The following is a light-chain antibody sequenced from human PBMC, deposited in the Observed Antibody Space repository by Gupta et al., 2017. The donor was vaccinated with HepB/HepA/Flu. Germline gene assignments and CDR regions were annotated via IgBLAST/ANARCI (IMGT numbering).Light chain of an antibody. V-gene: IGLV2-23*02. CDR2: EVS. CDR1: SSDVGSYNL. Sequence: QSALTQPASVSGSPGQSTPIPCTGTSSDVGSYNLVSWYQQHPGKAPKLMIYEVSERPSGVSNRFSGSKSANTASLTISGLQAEDEADYYCCSYAGSSTLVFGGGTKLTVL. J-gene: IGLJ2*01. CDR3: CSYAGSSTLV.